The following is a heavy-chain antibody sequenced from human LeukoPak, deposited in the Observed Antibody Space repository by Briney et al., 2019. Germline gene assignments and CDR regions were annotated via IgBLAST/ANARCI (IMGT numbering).Heavy chain of an antibody. CDR1: GFTFSSYG. CDR3: AKDLNYDFWSGLGN. J-gene: IGHJ4*02. CDR2: ISYDGTNK. Sequence: PGRSLRLSCAVSGFTFSSYGMHCVRQAPGKGLEWMAVISYDGTNKYYADSVKGRFTISRDNSKNTLYLQMNSLRAEDTAVYYCAKDLNYDFWSGLGNWGQGTLVTVSS. V-gene: IGHV3-30*18. D-gene: IGHD3-3*01.